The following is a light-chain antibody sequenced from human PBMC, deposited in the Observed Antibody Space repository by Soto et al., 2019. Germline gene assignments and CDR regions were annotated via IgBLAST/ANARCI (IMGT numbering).Light chain of an antibody. J-gene: IGKJ4*01. V-gene: IGKV3-11*01. CDR3: QQRSDWPST. Sequence: EIVLTQSPATLSLSPGERATLSCRASQSVGTYFAWYQQKPCQAPRLLLYDSSNRATGIPARFSGSGSGTDFTLTISSLEPQDCAVYYCQQRSDWPSTFGGGTKVEIK. CDR1: QSVGTY. CDR2: DSS.